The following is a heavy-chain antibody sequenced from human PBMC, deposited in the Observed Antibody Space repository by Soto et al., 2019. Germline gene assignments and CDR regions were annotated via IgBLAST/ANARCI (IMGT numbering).Heavy chain of an antibody. CDR3: ARDPGYSLDY. D-gene: IGHD5-12*01. CDR1: GDSVSTNSAT. Sequence: SQTLSLTCAISGDSVSTNSATWDWIRQSPSRGLEWLGRTYYRSNWYTDYAVSVKGRITISPDTSKNQFSLQLNSVTPEDAAVYYCARDPGYSLDYWGQGTQVTVSS. V-gene: IGHV6-1*01. CDR2: TYYRSNWYT. J-gene: IGHJ4*02.